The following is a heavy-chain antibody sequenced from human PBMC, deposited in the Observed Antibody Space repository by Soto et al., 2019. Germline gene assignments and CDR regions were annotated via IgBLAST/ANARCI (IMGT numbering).Heavy chain of an antibody. CDR2: VYYSGST. J-gene: IGHJ6*03. CDR3: ARGGRSAYYYYMGV. V-gene: IGHV4-59*01. CDR1: GGSISTYY. Sequence: SETLSLTCTVSGGSISTYYWSWVRQPPGKGLEWIGYVYYSGSTNYNPSLKSRVTTSVDTSKNQFSLKLTSVTAADTAMYYCARGGRSAYYYYMGVWGKGTTVTVSS.